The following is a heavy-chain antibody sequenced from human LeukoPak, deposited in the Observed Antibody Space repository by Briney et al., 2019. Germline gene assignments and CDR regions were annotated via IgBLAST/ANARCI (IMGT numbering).Heavy chain of an antibody. CDR3: AQDSYYYYIDV. Sequence: GGSLRLSCAASGFTFRSCGMHWVRQAPGKGQEWVTFIGYDGSNKYYTDSVKGRFTISRDNSKNTLYLQMNSLRAEDTAIYYCAQDSYYYYIDVWGKGTTVTVSS. CDR2: IGYDGSNK. V-gene: IGHV3-30*02. CDR1: GFTFRSCG. J-gene: IGHJ6*03.